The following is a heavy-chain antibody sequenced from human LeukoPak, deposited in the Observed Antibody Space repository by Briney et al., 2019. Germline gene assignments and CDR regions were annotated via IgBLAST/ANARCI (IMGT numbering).Heavy chain of an antibody. CDR1: GYSFTSYW. D-gene: IGHD4-17*01. CDR3: ARRQMTTVTSNAFDI. Sequence: GESLKISCKGSGYSFTSYWIGWVRQMPGKGLEWMGIIYPGDSDTRYSPSFQGQVTISADKSISTAYLQWSSLKASDTAMYYCARRQMTTVTSNAFDIWGQGTMVTVSS. CDR2: IYPGDSDT. J-gene: IGHJ3*02. V-gene: IGHV5-51*01.